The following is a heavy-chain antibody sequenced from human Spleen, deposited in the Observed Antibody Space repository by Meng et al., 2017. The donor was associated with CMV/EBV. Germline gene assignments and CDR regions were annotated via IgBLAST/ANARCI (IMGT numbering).Heavy chain of an antibody. Sequence: QVRVLHWAAGLFKPSETLSLTCAVYGGSFSGVCWGWIRQPPGKGLEWIGEINYSGSTNYNPSLKSRVTISVDTSKNQFSLKLSSVTAADTAVYYCARYAWHSMMPFDYWGQGTLVTVSS. J-gene: IGHJ4*02. V-gene: IGHV4-34*01. CDR3: ARYAWHSMMPFDY. D-gene: IGHD3-22*01. CDR1: GGSFSGVC. CDR2: INYSGST.